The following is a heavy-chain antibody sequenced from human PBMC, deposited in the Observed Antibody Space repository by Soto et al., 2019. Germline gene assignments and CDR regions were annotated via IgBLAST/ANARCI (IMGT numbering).Heavy chain of an antibody. CDR2: IYYSGST. Sequence: QVLLQESGPGLVKPSETLSLTCTVSGGSISSYYWSWIRQPPGKGLEWIGYIYYSGSTNYNPSIKSRVTMSVDTAKNQFSLKLSSVTAADTAVYFCARHQDYGDYVAFDIWGQGTMVTVSS. CDR3: ARHQDYGDYVAFDI. D-gene: IGHD4-17*01. J-gene: IGHJ3*02. V-gene: IGHV4-59*08. CDR1: GGSISSYY.